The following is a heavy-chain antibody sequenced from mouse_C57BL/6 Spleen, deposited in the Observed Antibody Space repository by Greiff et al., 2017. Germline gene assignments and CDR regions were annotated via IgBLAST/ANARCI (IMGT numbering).Heavy chain of an antibody. V-gene: IGHV1-69*01. D-gene: IGHD1-1*01. CDR2: IDPSDSYT. CDR1: GYTFTSYW. CDR3: ASSNYYGSSGPHCY. Sequence: VQLQQPGAELVMPGASVKLSCKASGYTFTSYWMHWVKQRPGQGLEWIGEIDPSDSYTNYNQKFKGKSTLTVDKSSSTAYMQLSSLTSEDSAVYYCASSNYYGSSGPHCYWGQGATLTVAS. J-gene: IGHJ2*01.